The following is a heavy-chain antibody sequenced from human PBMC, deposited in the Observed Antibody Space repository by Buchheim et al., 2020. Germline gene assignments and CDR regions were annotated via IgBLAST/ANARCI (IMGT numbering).Heavy chain of an antibody. D-gene: IGHD3-16*01. Sequence: QVQLQQWGAGLLKPSETPSPTCAVYGGSFSGYYWSWIRQPPGKGLEWIGEINHSGSTNYNPSLKSRVTISVYTSQNQLSLKLRSVTAADTAVYYCARGRGGNYYYGMDVWGQGTT. CDR2: INHSGST. J-gene: IGHJ6*02. V-gene: IGHV4-34*01. CDR3: ARGRGGNYYYGMDV. CDR1: GGSFSGYY.